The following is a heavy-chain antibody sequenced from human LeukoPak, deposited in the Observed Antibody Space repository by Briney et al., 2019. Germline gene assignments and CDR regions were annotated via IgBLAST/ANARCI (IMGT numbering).Heavy chain of an antibody. J-gene: IGHJ4*02. CDR1: GYTFTGYY. D-gene: IGHD6-19*01. CDR3: AREPGGIAVAGIFDY. CDR2: INPNSGGT. Sequence: ASVKVSCKASGYTFTGYYMHWVRQAPGQGLEWMGWINPNSGGTNYAQKFQGRVTMTRDTSISTAYMELSRLRSDDTAVYYCAREPGGIAVAGIFDYWGQGTLVTVSS. V-gene: IGHV1-2*02.